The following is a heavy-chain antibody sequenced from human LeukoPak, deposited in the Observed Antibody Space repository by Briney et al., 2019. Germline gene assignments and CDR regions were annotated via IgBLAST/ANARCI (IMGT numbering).Heavy chain of an antibody. CDR1: GFTFSSYW. Sequence: PGGSLRLSCAASGFTFSSYWMSWVRQAPGKGLEWVANIKQDGSGKYYVDSVKGRFTISRDNAKNSLYLQMNSLRAEDTAVYYCARDWMGGAFDIWGQGTMVTVSS. CDR2: IKQDGSGK. J-gene: IGHJ3*02. V-gene: IGHV3-7*01. CDR3: ARDWMGGAFDI. D-gene: IGHD1-26*01.